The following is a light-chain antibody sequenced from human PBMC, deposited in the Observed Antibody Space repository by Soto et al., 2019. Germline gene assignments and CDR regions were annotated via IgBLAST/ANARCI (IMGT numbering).Light chain of an antibody. CDR3: MQALQTPLT. V-gene: IGKV2-28*01. Sequence: DIVMTQSPLSLPVTPGEPASISCRSSQSLLHSNGYTYLNWYLQKPGQSPQLLIYLGSNRASGGPDRFSGSGSGTDFTLKISRVEAEDVGVYYCMQALQTPLTFGGGTKVEIK. J-gene: IGKJ4*01. CDR2: LGS. CDR1: QSLLHSNGYTY.